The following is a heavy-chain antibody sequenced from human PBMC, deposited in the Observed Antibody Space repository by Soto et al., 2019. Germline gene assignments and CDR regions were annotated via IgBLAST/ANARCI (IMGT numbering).Heavy chain of an antibody. D-gene: IGHD2-2*01. Sequence: GASVKVSCKASGYTLTSYFLHWVRQAPGQGLEWMGIINPFDGTTSYAQKFQGRVTMTRDTSTNTVYMELSSLRSEDTAVYYCARASSRDCSRSSWYGDYWGQGTTVTVSS. V-gene: IGHV1-46*01. CDR2: INPFDGTT. J-gene: IGHJ4*03. CDR3: ARASSRDCSRSSWYGDY. CDR1: GYTLTSYF.